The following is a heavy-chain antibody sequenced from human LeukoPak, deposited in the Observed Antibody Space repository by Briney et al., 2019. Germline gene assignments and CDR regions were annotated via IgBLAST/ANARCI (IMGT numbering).Heavy chain of an antibody. Sequence: GGSLRLSCAASGFTFSSYAMSWVRQAPGKGLEWVSSISGNDGSTYYADSVKGRFTISRDKSKNTLYLQMNSLRAEDTAVYYCAKGVGRYYASGTYYTDWGQGTLVTVSS. J-gene: IGHJ4*02. CDR3: AKGVGRYYASGTYYTD. CDR1: GFTFSSYA. CDR2: ISGNDGST. V-gene: IGHV3-23*01. D-gene: IGHD3-10*01.